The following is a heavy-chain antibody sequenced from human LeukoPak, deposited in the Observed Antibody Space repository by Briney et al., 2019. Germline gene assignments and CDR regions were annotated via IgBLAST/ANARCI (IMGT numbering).Heavy chain of an antibody. CDR2: ISGSGGST. D-gene: IGHD3-9*01. V-gene: IGHV3-23*01. CDR3: AAKYDILTGYYQGFDP. Sequence: GGSLRLSCAASGFTFSSYAMSLVRQAPGKGLEWVSAISGSGGSTYYADSVKGRFTISRDNSKNTLYLQMNSLRAEDTAVYYCAAKYDILTGYYQGFDPWGQGTLVTVSS. CDR1: GFTFSSYA. J-gene: IGHJ5*02.